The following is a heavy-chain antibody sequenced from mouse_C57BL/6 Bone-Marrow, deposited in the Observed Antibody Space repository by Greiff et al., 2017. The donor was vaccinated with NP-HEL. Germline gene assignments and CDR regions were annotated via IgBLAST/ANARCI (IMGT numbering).Heavy chain of an antibody. CDR2: INPSSGYT. CDR1: GYTFTSYT. D-gene: IGHD1-1*01. V-gene: IGHV1-4*01. CDR3: ASPLNYYGSSFDY. Sequence: VQLQQSGAELARPGASVKMSCKASGYTFTSYTMRWVKQRPGQGLEWIGYINPSSGYTKYNQKFKDKATLTADKSSSTAYMQLSSLTSEDSAVYYCASPLNYYGSSFDYWGQGTTLTVSS. J-gene: IGHJ2*01.